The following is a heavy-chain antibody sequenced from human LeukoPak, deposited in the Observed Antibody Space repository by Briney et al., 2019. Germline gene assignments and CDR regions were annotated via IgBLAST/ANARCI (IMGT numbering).Heavy chain of an antibody. CDR2: ISWNANKI. CDR1: GFTFDDYA. D-gene: IGHD3-10*01. CDR3: ASRGLTYYYGSGSYNAFDI. V-gene: IGHV3-20*04. Sequence: GGSLRLSCVASGFTFDDYAMSWVRQAPGMGLEYVSGISWNANKIGYADSVKGRFTISRDNAKNSLYLQMNSLRAEDTAVYYCASRGLTYYYGSGSYNAFDIWGQGTMVTVSS. J-gene: IGHJ3*02.